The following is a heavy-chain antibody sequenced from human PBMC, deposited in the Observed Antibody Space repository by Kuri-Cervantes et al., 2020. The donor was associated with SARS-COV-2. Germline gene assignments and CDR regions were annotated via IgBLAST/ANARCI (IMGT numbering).Heavy chain of an antibody. Sequence: GGSLRLSCAASGFTFSSYGMHWVRQAPGKGLEWVAFIRYDGSNKYYADSVKGRFTISRDNSKNTLYLQMNSLRAEHTAVYYCAKDQGDDYYDSSGYYGWGVVDYWGQGTLVTVSS. V-gene: IGHV3-30*02. D-gene: IGHD3-22*01. CDR3: AKDQGDDYYDSSGYYGWGVVDY. J-gene: IGHJ4*02. CDR1: GFTFSSYG. CDR2: IRYDGSNK.